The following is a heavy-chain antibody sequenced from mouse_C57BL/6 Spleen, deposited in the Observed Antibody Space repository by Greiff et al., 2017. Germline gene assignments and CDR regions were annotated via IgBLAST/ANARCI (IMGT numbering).Heavy chain of an antibody. CDR2: IYPGDGDT. J-gene: IGHJ2*01. D-gene: IGHD1-1*01. CDR3: ARSYYYGSSSYFDY. CDR1: GYAFSSSW. V-gene: IGHV1-82*01. Sequence: QVQLQQSGPELVKPGASVKISCKASGYAFSSSWMNWVKQRPGKGLEWIGRIYPGDGDTNYNGKFKGKATLTADKSSSTAYMQLSSLTSEDSAVYFCARSYYYGSSSYFDYWGKGTTLTVSS.